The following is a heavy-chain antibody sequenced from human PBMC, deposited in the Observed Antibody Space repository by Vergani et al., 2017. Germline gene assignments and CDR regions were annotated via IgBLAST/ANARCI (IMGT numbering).Heavy chain of an antibody. V-gene: IGHV3-30-3*01. D-gene: IGHD2-21*01. Sequence: QVQLVESGGGVVQPGRSLRLSCAASGFTFSSYAMHWVRQAPGKGLEWVAVISYDGSNKYYADSVKGRFTISRDNSKNTLYLQMNSLRAEDTAVYYCARGNCGVNCPKYNWLAPWGRGILVTVSS. CDR3: ARGNCGVNCPKYNWLAP. CDR2: ISYDGSNK. J-gene: IGHJ5*02. CDR1: GFTFSSYA.